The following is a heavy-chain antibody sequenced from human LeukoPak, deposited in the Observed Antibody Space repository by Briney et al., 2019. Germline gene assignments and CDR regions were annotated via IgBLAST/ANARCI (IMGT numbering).Heavy chain of an antibody. J-gene: IGHJ4*02. D-gene: IGHD6-19*01. V-gene: IGHV3-30*04. Sequence: GGSLRLSCAASGFTFSSYAMHWVRQAPGKGLEWVAVISYDGSNKYYADSVKGRFTISRDNSKNTLYLQMNSLRAEDTAVYYCAREGELWHSSGWYDHYFDYWGQGTLVTVSS. CDR2: ISYDGSNK. CDR1: GFTFSSYA. CDR3: AREGELWHSSGWYDHYFDY.